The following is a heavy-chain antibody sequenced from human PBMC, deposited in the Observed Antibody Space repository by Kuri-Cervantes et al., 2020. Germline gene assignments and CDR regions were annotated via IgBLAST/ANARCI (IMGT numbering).Heavy chain of an antibody. V-gene: IGHV3-7*01. CDR1: GFTFSSYW. CDR3: ARDRYDFWSGYYQKPGVFDY. Sequence: GGSLRLSCAASGFTFSSYWMSWVRQAPGKGLEWVANIKQDGSEKYYVDSVKGRFTISRDNAKNSLYLQMNSLRAEDTAVYYCARDRYDFWSGYYQKPGVFDYWGQGTLVTVSS. CDR2: IKQDGSEK. D-gene: IGHD3-3*01. J-gene: IGHJ4*02.